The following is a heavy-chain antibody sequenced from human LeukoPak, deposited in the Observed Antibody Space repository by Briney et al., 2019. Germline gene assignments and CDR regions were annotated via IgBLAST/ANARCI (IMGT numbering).Heavy chain of an antibody. D-gene: IGHD3-10*01. CDR1: GYTFTSYD. CDR3: ATMVRGVIITRDY. Sequence: GASVKVSCKASGYTFTSYDINWVRQATGQGLEWMGWMNPNSGNTGYAQKFQGRVTMTRNTSISTAYMGLSSLRSEDTAVYYCATMVRGVIITRDYWGQGTLVTVSS. J-gene: IGHJ4*02. CDR2: MNPNSGNT. V-gene: IGHV1-8*01.